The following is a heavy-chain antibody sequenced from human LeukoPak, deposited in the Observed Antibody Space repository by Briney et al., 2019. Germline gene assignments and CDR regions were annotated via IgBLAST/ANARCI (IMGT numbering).Heavy chain of an antibody. D-gene: IGHD3-10*01. CDR3: ARHYGP. J-gene: IGHJ4*02. CDR1: GDSISSYY. Sequence: SETLSLTCTVSGDSISSYYWGWIRQPPGKGLEWIGSIYYSGSTYYNPSLKSRVTISVDTSKNQFSLKLNSVTATDTAVYYCARHYGPWGQGTLVTVSS. V-gene: IGHV4-39*01. CDR2: IYYSGST.